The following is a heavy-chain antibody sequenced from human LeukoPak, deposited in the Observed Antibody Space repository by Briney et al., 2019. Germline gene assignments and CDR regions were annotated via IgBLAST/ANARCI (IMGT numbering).Heavy chain of an antibody. CDR3: ARGRPSGFDI. Sequence: GGSLRLSCAASGFTVSSNYMSWARQAPGKGLEWVSVIYTGGSPDYADSVKGRFTISRDDSKNTLYLQMNSLRAEDTAVYYCARGRPSGFDIWGQGTMVIVSS. CDR1: GFTVSSNY. J-gene: IGHJ3*02. CDR2: IYTGGSP. V-gene: IGHV3-66*01.